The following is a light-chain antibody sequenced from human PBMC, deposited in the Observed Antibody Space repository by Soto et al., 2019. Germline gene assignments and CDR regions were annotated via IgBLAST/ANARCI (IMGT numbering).Light chain of an antibody. V-gene: IGKV3-15*01. CDR2: GTS. J-gene: IGKJ5*01. CDR3: QQYNIWRSIT. CDR1: QSISNN. Sequence: EIVLTQSPGTLSLSPGERVTLSCRASQSISNNHLSWYQQKPGQAPRLLIHGTSNRAAGIPARFSGSGYGTYFTLTISSLQSEDFAVYYCQQYNIWRSITFGQGTRLEIK.